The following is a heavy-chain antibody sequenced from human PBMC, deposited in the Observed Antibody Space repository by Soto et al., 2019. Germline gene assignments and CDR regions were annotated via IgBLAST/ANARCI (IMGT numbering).Heavy chain of an antibody. Sequence: GESLKISCKASGYSFTSYWIGWVRQTPGKGLEWMGIVFPGDSDTRYSPSFEGHVTVSADESISTAYLQWGSLRASDTAMYYCVRPSFGVLTHFEYRGQGTLVTVSS. CDR3: VRPSFGVLTHFEY. V-gene: IGHV5-51*01. CDR2: VFPGDSDT. J-gene: IGHJ4*02. D-gene: IGHD3-16*01. CDR1: GYSFTSYW.